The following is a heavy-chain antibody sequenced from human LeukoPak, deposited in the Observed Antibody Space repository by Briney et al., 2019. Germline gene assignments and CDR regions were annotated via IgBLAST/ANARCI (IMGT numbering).Heavy chain of an antibody. CDR3: ARDHRLRLGELSLEYNWFDP. CDR2: INPNSGGT. Sequence: WASVKVSCKASGYTFTGYYMHWVRQAPGQGLEWMGRINPNSGGTNYAQKFQGRVTMTRDTSISTAYMELSRLGSDDTAVYYCARDHRLRLGELSLEYNWFDPWGQGTLVTVSS. D-gene: IGHD3-16*02. V-gene: IGHV1-2*06. J-gene: IGHJ5*02. CDR1: GYTFTGYY.